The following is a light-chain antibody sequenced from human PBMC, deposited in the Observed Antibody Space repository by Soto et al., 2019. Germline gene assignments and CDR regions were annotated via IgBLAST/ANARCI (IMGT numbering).Light chain of an antibody. CDR2: GNS. CDR3: QSYDSSLSGSEV. CDR1: SSNIGAGHD. Sequence: QSVLTQPPPVSGAPGQRVTISCTGSSSNIGAGHDVHWYQQLPGTAPKLLIYGNSNRPSGVPDRFSGSKSGTSASLAITGLQAEDEADYYCQSYDSSLSGSEVFGTGTKATVL. V-gene: IGLV1-40*01. J-gene: IGLJ1*01.